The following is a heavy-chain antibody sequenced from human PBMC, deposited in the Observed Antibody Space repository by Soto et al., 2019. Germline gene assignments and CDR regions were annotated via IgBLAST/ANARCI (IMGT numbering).Heavy chain of an antibody. CDR2: ISSSSGST. V-gene: IGHV3-23*01. J-gene: IGHJ4*02. CDR3: AKQPLKVPLRFDY. Sequence: EVQLLESGGGLVQPGGSLRLSCAASGFTFSTYAMAWVRQAPGKGLEWVSSISSSSGSTFYADSVKGRFTISRDNSENTLSLQMNSLRAEYTAVYYCAKQPLKVPLRFDYWGQGNLVTVSS. D-gene: IGHD6-25*01. CDR1: GFTFSTYA.